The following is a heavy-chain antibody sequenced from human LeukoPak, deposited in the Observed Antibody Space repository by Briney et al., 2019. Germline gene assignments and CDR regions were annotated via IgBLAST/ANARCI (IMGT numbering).Heavy chain of an antibody. CDR3: AKFRYHSNDNNYLDFNY. D-gene: IGHD3-22*01. V-gene: IGHV3-23*01. Sequence: GGSLRLSCAASGFTFSSYAMGWVRQAPGKGPDWVSSISGSGGHTYFADSVRGRFTISRDNPKNTLDLQMNSLKVEDTAVYYCAKFRYHSNDNNYLDFNYWGQGTLVIVSS. J-gene: IGHJ4*02. CDR1: GFTFSSYA. CDR2: ISGSGGHT.